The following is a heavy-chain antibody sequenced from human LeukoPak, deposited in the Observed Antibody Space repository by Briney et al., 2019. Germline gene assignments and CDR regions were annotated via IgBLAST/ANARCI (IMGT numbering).Heavy chain of an antibody. CDR3: AKDGPYSSGWYSDY. J-gene: IGHJ4*02. CDR2: IRYDGSNK. D-gene: IGHD6-19*01. CDR1: GFTFSSYG. V-gene: IGHV3-30*02. Sequence: GGSLRLSCAASGFTFSSYGMHWVRQAPGKGLEWVAFIRYDGSNKYYADSVKGRFTISRDNSKNTLYLQMNSLRAEDTAVYYCAKDGPYSSGWYSDYWGQGTLVTVSS.